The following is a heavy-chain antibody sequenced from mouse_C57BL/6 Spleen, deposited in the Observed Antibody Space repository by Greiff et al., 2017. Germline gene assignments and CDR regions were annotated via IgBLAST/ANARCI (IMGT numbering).Heavy chain of an antibody. V-gene: IGHV1-55*01. CDR1: GYTFTSYW. Sequence: QVQLQQSGAELVKPGASVKMSCKASGYTFTSYWITWVKQRPGQGLEWIGDIYPGSGSTNYNEKFKSKATLTVDTSSSTAYMQLSSLTSEDSAVYYCAREKGDSPYFDVWGTGTTVTVSS. D-gene: IGHD2-13*01. J-gene: IGHJ1*03. CDR3: AREKGDSPYFDV. CDR2: IYPGSGST.